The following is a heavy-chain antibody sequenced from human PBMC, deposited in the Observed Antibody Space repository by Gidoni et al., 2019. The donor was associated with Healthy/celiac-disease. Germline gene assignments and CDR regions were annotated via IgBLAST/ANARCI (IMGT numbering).Heavy chain of an antibody. Sequence: QVQLQQWGAGLLKPSETLSLTCAVYGGSFSGYYWSWIRQPPGKGLEWIGEINHSGSTNYNPSLKSRVTISVDTSKNQFSLKLSSVTAADTAVYYCARGQDDSSGYYFAFDIWGQGTMVTVSS. V-gene: IGHV4-34*01. CDR2: INHSGST. CDR1: GGSFSGYY. CDR3: ARGQDDSSGYYFAFDI. J-gene: IGHJ3*02. D-gene: IGHD3-22*01.